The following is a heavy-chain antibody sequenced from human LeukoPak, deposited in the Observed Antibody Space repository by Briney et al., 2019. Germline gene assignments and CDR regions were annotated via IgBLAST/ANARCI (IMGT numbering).Heavy chain of an antibody. Sequence: PGGSLRLSCAASGFTFSSYGMHWVRQAPGKGLEWVAFIRCDGSNKYYADSVKGRFTISRDNSKNTLYLQMNSLRAEDTAVYYCAKEGMAPSIAARPVLKFDYWGQGTLVTVSS. CDR1: GFTFSSYG. CDR2: IRCDGSNK. V-gene: IGHV3-30*02. D-gene: IGHD6-6*01. CDR3: AKEGMAPSIAARPVLKFDY. J-gene: IGHJ4*02.